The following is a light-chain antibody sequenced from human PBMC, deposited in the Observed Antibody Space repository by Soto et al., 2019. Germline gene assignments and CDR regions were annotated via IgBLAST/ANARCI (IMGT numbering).Light chain of an antibody. J-gene: IGKJ3*01. V-gene: IGKV1D-13*01. Sequence: AIQLTQSPSSLSASVGDRVTITCRASQAISSALAWYQQKPGKPPKLLIYDASTLQSGVPSRFSGTASGTDFTLTINSLQPEDFATYYCQQFTNWPVTFGPGNKVDIK. CDR1: QAISSA. CDR3: QQFTNWPVT. CDR2: DAS.